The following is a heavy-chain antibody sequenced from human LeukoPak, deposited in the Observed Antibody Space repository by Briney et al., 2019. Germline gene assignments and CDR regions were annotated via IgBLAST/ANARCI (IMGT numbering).Heavy chain of an antibody. J-gene: IGHJ4*02. CDR2: INPNSGGT. D-gene: IGHD5-12*01. CDR1: GYTFTGYY. Sequence: ASVKVSCKASGYTFTGYYMHWVRQAPGQGLEWMGWINPNSGGTNYAQKFQGRVTMTRDTSISTAYMELSRLRSDDTAVYNCARNGYSGYGGYFDYWGQGTLVTVSS. V-gene: IGHV1-2*02. CDR3: ARNGYSGYGGYFDY.